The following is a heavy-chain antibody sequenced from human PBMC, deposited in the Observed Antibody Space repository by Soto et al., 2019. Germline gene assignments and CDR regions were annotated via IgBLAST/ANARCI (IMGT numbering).Heavy chain of an antibody. CDR1: GFTFSSYA. J-gene: IGHJ4*02. CDR2: ISYDGSNK. D-gene: IGHD1-26*01. CDR3: ARATWDY. V-gene: IGHV3-30-3*01. Sequence: PGGSLRLSCAASGFTFSSYAMHWVRQAPGKGLEWVAVISYDGSNKYYADSVKGRFTISRDNAKNSLYLQMNSLRAEDTAVYYCARATWDYWGQGTLVTVSS.